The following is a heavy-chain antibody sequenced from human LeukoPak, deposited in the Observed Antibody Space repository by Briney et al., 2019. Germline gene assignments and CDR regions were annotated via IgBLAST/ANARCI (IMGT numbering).Heavy chain of an antibody. J-gene: IGHJ4*02. D-gene: IGHD4-17*01. CDR3: ARVPTVTFFDY. CDR1: GASFTGYY. Sequence: SETLSLTCDVYGASFTGYYWSWIRQSPGKGLEWIGEMNQRGSMNYNPSLKSRVTISVDRSKNQFSLKLSSVTAADTAVYYCARVPTVTFFDYWGQGTLVTVSS. V-gene: IGHV4-34*01. CDR2: MNQRGSM.